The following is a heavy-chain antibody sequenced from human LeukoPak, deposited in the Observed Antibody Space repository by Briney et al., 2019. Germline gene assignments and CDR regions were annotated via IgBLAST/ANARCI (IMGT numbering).Heavy chain of an antibody. V-gene: IGHV3-30*19. CDR2: ISYDGSNK. D-gene: IGHD1-26*01. J-gene: IGHJ4*02. Sequence: GGSLRLSCAASGFTFSSYGMHWVRQAPGKGLEWVAVISYDGSNKYYADSVKGRFTISRDNSKNTLYLQMNSLRAEDTAVYYCAREGQVGATPGFYYFDYWGQGTLVTVSS. CDR1: GFTFSSYG. CDR3: AREGQVGATPGFYYFDY.